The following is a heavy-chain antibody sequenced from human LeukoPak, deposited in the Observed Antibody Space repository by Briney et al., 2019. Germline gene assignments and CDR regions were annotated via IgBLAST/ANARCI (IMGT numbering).Heavy chain of an antibody. V-gene: IGHV3-30*02. D-gene: IGHD2-15*01. CDR1: GFTFSSYG. CDR3: AQEVGGGCSGGSCHAPLDY. J-gene: IGHJ4*02. CDR2: IRYDGSNK. Sequence: GGSLRLSCAASGFTFSSYGMDWVRQAPGKGLEWVAFIRYDGSNKYYADSVKGRFTISRDNSKNTLYLQMNSLRAEDTAVNYCAQEVGGGCSGGSCHAPLDYRGQGTLVTVSS.